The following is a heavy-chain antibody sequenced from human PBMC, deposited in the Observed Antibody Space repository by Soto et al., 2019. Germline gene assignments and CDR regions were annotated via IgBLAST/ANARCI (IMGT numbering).Heavy chain of an antibody. J-gene: IGHJ4*02. D-gene: IGHD3-9*01. CDR3: ARLEGLATISYYFDF. CDR1: GDSMNSDKYY. Sequence: SETMSLTCSVAGDSMNSDKYYWGWIRQPPGKGLEWIGSIYFRGNTYNNPSLQTRVTISLDKSKSQFSLKLNSVTAADSAVYFCARLEGLATISYYFDFWGQGALVTVSS. CDR2: IYFRGNT. V-gene: IGHV4-39*01.